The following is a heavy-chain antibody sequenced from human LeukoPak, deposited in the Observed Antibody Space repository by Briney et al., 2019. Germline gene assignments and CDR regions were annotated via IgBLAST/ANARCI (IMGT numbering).Heavy chain of an antibody. CDR2: ISSSSIYI. D-gene: IGHD6-13*01. CDR3: ARVSYSSIWWIDY. V-gene: IGHV3-21*01. Sequence: GGSLRLSCAGSGFSFGTYSMNWVRQAPGKGLEWVSSISSSSIYINYADSVKGRFTISRDNAKNTLYLQMNSLRAEDTAVYYCARVSYSSIWWIDYWGQGALVTVSS. J-gene: IGHJ4*02. CDR1: GFSFGTYS.